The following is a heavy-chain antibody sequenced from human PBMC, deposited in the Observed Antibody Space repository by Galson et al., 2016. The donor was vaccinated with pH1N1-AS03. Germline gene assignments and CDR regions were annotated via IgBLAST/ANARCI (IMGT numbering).Heavy chain of an antibody. D-gene: IGHD2-2*01. J-gene: IGHJ4*02. CDR2: TSSSGSTI. Sequence: SLRLSCAASGFTFSSYEMNWVRQAPGKGLEWVSYTSSSGSTIYYADSVKGRFTISRDNAKNSLYLQMNSLRAEDTAVYYCARDYDCSSTSCYGQDYFDYWGQGTLVTVSS. CDR1: GFTFSSYE. CDR3: ARDYDCSSTSCYGQDYFDY. V-gene: IGHV3-48*03.